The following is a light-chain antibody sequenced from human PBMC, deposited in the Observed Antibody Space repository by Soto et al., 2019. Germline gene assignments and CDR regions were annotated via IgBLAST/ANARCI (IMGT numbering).Light chain of an antibody. J-gene: IGKJ4*01. CDR3: QQYDKSLPPVT. CDR2: GAS. Sequence: DIILTQSPAIVSVSPGERATLSCRASRSVSTNLAWYQHKHGQAPRLLIYGASTRVTDIPASFSGSGSGTDFTLTINYVKSDDVGVYYCQQYDKSLPPVTVGGGTKVEI. CDR1: RSVSTN. V-gene: IGKV3-15*01.